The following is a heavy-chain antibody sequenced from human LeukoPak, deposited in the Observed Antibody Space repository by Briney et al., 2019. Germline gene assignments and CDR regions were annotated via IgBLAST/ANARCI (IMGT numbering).Heavy chain of an antibody. Sequence: SETLSLTCTVSGGSISSYYWGWIRQPPGMGLEWIGYIYYTANTYYNLSLKSRVTISVDTSKNQFSLRVNSVTAADTAVYYCARSAGGVVAARPNSPFDYWGQGTLVTVSS. D-gene: IGHD2-15*01. CDR1: GGSISSYY. J-gene: IGHJ4*02. CDR3: ARSAGGVVAARPNSPFDY. V-gene: IGHV4-59*12. CDR2: IYYTANT.